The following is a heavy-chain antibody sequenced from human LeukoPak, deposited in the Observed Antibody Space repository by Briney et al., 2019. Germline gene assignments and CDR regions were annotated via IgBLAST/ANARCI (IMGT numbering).Heavy chain of an antibody. Sequence: PGGSLRLSCAASGFTFSSYGMQWVRQAPGKGLEWVAVISYDGSKKYYADSVKGRFTISRDNSKNTLYVQMNSLRGEDTAVYYCAKDMTGFRQLVISGAFDIWGQGTMVTVSS. CDR1: GFTFSSYG. J-gene: IGHJ3*02. CDR2: ISYDGSKK. D-gene: IGHD6-13*01. CDR3: AKDMTGFRQLVISGAFDI. V-gene: IGHV3-30*18.